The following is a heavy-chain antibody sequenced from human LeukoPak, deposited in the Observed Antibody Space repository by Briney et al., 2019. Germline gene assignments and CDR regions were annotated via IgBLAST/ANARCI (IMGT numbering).Heavy chain of an antibody. V-gene: IGHV4-61*02. CDR1: GDSISSGNYH. CDR2: IDTSWNT. D-gene: IGHD3-22*01. CDR3: ARDGYDSGGYYTYFQD. Sequence: SQTLSLTCSVSGDSISSGNYHWNWIRQPAGKGLEWIGRIDTSWNTDYNPSLKSRVTMSLGTSTNQFSLKLTSVTAADTAVYYRARDGYDSGGYYTYFQDWGQGTLVTVSS. J-gene: IGHJ4*02.